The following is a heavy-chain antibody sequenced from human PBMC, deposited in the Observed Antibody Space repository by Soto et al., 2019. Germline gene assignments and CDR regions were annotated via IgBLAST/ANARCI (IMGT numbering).Heavy chain of an antibody. CDR3: AREKTYYYDSSGYYESYYGMDV. D-gene: IGHD3-22*01. J-gene: IGHJ6*02. V-gene: IGHV3-11*06. CDR1: GFTFSDYY. CDR2: ISSSIIYT. Sequence: GGSLRVSCAASGFTFSDYYMSWIRQAPGKGLEWVSYISSSIIYTNYADALKGRSTISRDNDKNSLYLQMNSLRAEDKAVYYCAREKTYYYDSSGYYESYYGMDVWGQGTTVTVSS.